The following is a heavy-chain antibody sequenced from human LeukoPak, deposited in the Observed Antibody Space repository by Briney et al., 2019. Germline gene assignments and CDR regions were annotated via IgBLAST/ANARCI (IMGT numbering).Heavy chain of an antibody. Sequence: SETLSLTCTVSGGSISGYYWSWIRQPAGKGLEWIGRIYTSGSTNYNPSLKSRLTMSLDTSQNQFSLKLTSVTAADTAVYYCARDQDTYRAFDIWGQGTMVTVSS. CDR1: GGSISGYY. J-gene: IGHJ3*02. D-gene: IGHD1-26*01. V-gene: IGHV4-4*07. CDR3: ARDQDTYRAFDI. CDR2: IYTSGST.